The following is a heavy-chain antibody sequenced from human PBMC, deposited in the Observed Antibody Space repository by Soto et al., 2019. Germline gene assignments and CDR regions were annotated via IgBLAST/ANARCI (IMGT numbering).Heavy chain of an antibody. CDR1: GCSISSGGYS. J-gene: IGHJ5*02. Sequence: SETLSLTCTVSGCSISSGGYSWSWIRQPPGKGLEWIGYIYHSGSTYYNPSLKSRVTISVDRSKNQFSLKLSSVTAADTAVYYCARDRLWFGELDPWGQGTLVTVSS. CDR2: IYHSGST. V-gene: IGHV4-30-2*01. D-gene: IGHD3-10*01. CDR3: ARDRLWFGELDP.